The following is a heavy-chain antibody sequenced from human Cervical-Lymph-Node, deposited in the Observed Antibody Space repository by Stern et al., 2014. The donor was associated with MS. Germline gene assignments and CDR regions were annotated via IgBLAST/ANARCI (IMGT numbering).Heavy chain of an antibody. Sequence: QMQLVQSGAEVKKPGASVKVSCKTSGYTFIAYYMHWVRQAPGQGLEWMGQINPNSGDTNYPQKFQGRVTMTRDTSISTAYMEVTRLASDDTAVYYCARGVPEELSWFGELLPPDYWGQGTLVTVSS. V-gene: IGHV1-2*06. J-gene: IGHJ4*02. CDR3: ARGVPEELSWFGELLPPDY. CDR1: GYTFIAYY. D-gene: IGHD3-10*01. CDR2: INPNSGDT.